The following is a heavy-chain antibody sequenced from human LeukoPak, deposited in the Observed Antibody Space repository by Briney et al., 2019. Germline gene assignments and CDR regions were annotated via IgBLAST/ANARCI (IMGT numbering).Heavy chain of an antibody. CDR1: GGSFSGYY. V-gene: IGHV4-34*01. Sequence: SETLSLTCAVYGGSFSGYYWSWIRQPPGKGLEWIGEINHSGSTNYNPSLKSRVTISVDTSKNQFSLKLSSVTAADTAVYYCARGEYSYGSMYDYWGQGTLVTVSS. J-gene: IGHJ4*02. CDR3: ARGEYSYGSMYDY. D-gene: IGHD5-18*01. CDR2: INHSGST.